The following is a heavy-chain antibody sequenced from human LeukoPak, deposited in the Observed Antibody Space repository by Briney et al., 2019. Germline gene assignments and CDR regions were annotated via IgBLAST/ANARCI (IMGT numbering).Heavy chain of an antibody. V-gene: IGHV1-2*02. CDR2: INPNSGDT. Sequence: ASVKVSCKASGYTFTGYYMHWVRQAPGQGLEWMGWINPNSGDTNYVQKFQGRVTMTRDTSISTAYLDLSRLRSDDTAVYYCAIGSGATPLYYYYMDVWGTGTTVTISS. CDR1: GYTFTGYY. J-gene: IGHJ6*03. CDR3: AIGSGATPLYYYYMDV. D-gene: IGHD1-26*01.